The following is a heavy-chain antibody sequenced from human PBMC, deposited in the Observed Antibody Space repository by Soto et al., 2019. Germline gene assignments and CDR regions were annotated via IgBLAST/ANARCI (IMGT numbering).Heavy chain of an antibody. J-gene: IGHJ4*02. D-gene: IGHD6-19*01. V-gene: IGHV3-23*01. CDR3: AKAGYSSGGPNYDY. CDR1: GFTFSSYA. Sequence: PGGSLRLSCAASGFTFSSYAMSWVRQAPGKGLEWVSAISGSGGSTYYADSVKGRFTISRDNSKNTLYLQMNSLKAEDTAVYYCAKAGYSSGGPNYDYWGQGTLVTVSS. CDR2: ISGSGGST.